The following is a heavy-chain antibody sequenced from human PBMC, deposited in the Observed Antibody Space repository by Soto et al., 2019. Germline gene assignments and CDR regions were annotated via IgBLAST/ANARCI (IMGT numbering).Heavy chain of an antibody. V-gene: IGHV1-3*01. CDR1: GYTFTSYA. Sequence: QVQLVQSGAEVKKPGASVKVSCKASGYTFTSYAMHWVRQAPGQRLEWMGWINAGNGNTKYSQKFQGRVTITRDTSASTAYMELSSLRSEDTAVYYCARERSSWTGYYFDYWGQGTLVTVSS. CDR3: ARERSSWTGYYFDY. CDR2: INAGNGNT. D-gene: IGHD6-13*01. J-gene: IGHJ4*02.